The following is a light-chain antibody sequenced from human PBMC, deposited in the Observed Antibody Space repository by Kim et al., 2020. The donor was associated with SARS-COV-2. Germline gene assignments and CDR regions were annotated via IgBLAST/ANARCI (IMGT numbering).Light chain of an antibody. V-gene: IGKV3-20*01. J-gene: IGKJ2*01. CDR3: QQYGSSPYT. CDR2: GAS. Sequence: LSPGERATLSCRASQSGSGTYLAWYQQKPGQAPRLLIYGASSRASGIADRFSGSRSGTDFTLTISGLEPEDFAVYYCQQYGSSPYTFGQGTKLEI. CDR1: QSGSGTY.